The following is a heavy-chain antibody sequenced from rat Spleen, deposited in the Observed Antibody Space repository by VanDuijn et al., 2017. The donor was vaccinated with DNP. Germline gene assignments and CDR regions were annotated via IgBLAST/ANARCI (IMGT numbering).Heavy chain of an antibody. V-gene: IGHV3-1*01. CDR3: ARLIGWDYFDY. D-gene: IGHD3-6*01. CDR2: ISYSGST. CDR1: GYSITTNY. J-gene: IGHJ2*01. Sequence: EVQLQESGPGLVKPSQSLSLTCSVTGYSITTNYWAWIRKFPGNKMEWMGYISYSGSTSYNPSLRSRISITRDTSKNQFFLQLNSGITEDTATYYCARLIGWDYFDYWGQGVMVTVSS.